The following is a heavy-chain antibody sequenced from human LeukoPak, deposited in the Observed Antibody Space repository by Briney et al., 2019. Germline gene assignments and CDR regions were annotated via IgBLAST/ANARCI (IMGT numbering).Heavy chain of an antibody. D-gene: IGHD3-22*01. CDR2: IYYSGST. CDR3: ATMAYYYDSSGSYAFDI. Sequence: SQTLSLTCTVSGGSISSGDYYGSWIRQPPGKGLEWIGYIYYSGSTYYNPSLKSRVTISVDTSKNQFSLKLSSVTAADTAVYYCATMAYYYDSSGSYAFDIWGQGTMVTVSS. J-gene: IGHJ3*02. CDR1: GGSISSGDYY. V-gene: IGHV4-30-4*01.